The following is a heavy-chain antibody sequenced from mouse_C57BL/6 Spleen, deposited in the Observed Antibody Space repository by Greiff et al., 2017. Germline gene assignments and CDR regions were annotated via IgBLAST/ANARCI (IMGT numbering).Heavy chain of an antibody. D-gene: IGHD4-1*01. CDR1: GYAFSSSW. CDR2: IYPGDGDT. Sequence: VQLQQSGPELVKPGASVKLSCKASGYAFSSSWMHWVKQRPGKGLEWIGRIYPGDGDTNYNGKFKGKATLTVDKSSSTAYMQLSSLTSETSAVYFGARCGNCDLDYWGQGTTLTVSS. V-gene: IGHV1-82*01. J-gene: IGHJ2*01. CDR3: ARCGNCDLDY.